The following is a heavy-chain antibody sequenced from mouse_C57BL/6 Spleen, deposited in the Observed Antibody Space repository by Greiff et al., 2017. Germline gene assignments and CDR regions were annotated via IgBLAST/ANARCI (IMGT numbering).Heavy chain of an antibody. D-gene: IGHD1-1*01. Sequence: EVQGVESGEGLVKPGGSLKLSCAASGFTFSSYAMSWVRQTPEKRLEWVAYISSGGDYIYYADTVKGRYTISRDNARNTLYLQMSSLKSEDTAMYYCTRDLVYYGSSYWYFDVWGTGTTVTVSS. V-gene: IGHV5-9-1*02. CDR3: TRDLVYYGSSYWYFDV. J-gene: IGHJ1*03. CDR1: GFTFSSYA. CDR2: ISSGGDYI.